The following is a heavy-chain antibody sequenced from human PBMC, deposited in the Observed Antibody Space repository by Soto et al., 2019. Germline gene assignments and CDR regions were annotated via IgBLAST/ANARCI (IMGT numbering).Heavy chain of an antibody. CDR2: FHYSGRT. CDR3: ARLAGYCSGTSCYGYYGMDV. V-gene: IGHV4-39*01. J-gene: IGHJ6*02. Sequence: PSETLSLTCSVSGGSISSGPYSWGWIRHPPGKGLEWIGTFHYSGRTYYSPSLESRVTISVDTSKNQFSLKVSSVTAADTAVFYCARLAGYCSGTSCYGYYGMDVWGQGTTVTVSS. CDR1: GGSISSGPYS. D-gene: IGHD2-2*01.